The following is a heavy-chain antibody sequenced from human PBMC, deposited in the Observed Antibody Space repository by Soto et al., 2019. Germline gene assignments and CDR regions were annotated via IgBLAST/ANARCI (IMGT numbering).Heavy chain of an antibody. J-gene: IGHJ4*02. CDR3: ARGRLEIGLIGYFDY. CDR2: ISYDGSNK. D-gene: IGHD2-21*01. Sequence: AGGSLRLSCAASGFTFSSYGMHWVRQAPGKGLEWVAVISYDGSNKYYADSVKGRFTISRDNSKNTLYLQMNSLRAEDTAVYYCARGRLEIGLIGYFDYWGQGTLVTVSS. V-gene: IGHV3-30*03. CDR1: GFTFSSYG.